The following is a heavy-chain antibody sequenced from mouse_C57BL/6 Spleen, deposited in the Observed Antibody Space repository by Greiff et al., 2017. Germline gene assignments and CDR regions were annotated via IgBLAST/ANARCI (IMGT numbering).Heavy chain of an antibody. D-gene: IGHD2-4*01. CDR2: IYPGDGDT. V-gene: IGHV1-82*01. CDR1: GYAFSSSW. CDR3: ARGGYDYGQIFDC. J-gene: IGHJ2*01. Sequence: VQLQQSGPELVKPGASVKISCKASGYAFSSSWMNWVKQRPGKGLEWIGRIYPGDGDTNYNGKFKGKATLTADKSSSTAYIQLSSLTSEDSAVYFCARGGYDYGQIFDCWGQGTTLTVSS.